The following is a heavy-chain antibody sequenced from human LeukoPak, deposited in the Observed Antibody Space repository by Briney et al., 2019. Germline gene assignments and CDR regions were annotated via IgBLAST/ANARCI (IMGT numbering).Heavy chain of an antibody. CDR3: ARDFRQWLVLGY. D-gene: IGHD6-19*01. CDR2: ISSSSSYI. Sequence: GGDLRPSSATSGVTSISYCMNWGGRATGKEVEGCSSISSSSSYIYYADSVKGRFTISRDNSKNSLYLQMNSLRAEDTAVYYCARDFRQWLVLGYWGQGTPVTVSS. CDR1: GVTSISYC. J-gene: IGHJ4*02. V-gene: IGHV3-21*01.